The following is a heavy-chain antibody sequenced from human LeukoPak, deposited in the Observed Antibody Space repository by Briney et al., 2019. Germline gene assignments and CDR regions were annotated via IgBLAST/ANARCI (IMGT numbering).Heavy chain of an antibody. J-gene: IGHJ6*02. CDR3: AKEGITMVRGVTKPFYYYYGMDV. CDR1: GFTFSSYG. D-gene: IGHD3-10*01. CDR2: ISYDGSNK. Sequence: GGSLRLSCAASGFTFSSYGMHWVRQAPGKGLEWVAVISYDGSNKYYADSVKGRFTISRDNSKNTLYLQMNSLRAEDTAVCYCAKEGITMVRGVTKPFYYYYGMDVWGQGTTVTVSS. V-gene: IGHV3-30*18.